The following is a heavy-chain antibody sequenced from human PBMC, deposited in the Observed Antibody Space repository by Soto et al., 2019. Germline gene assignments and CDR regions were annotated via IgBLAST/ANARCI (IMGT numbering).Heavy chain of an antibody. CDR1: GYTFTSYD. V-gene: IGHV1-8*01. Sequence: ASVKVSCKASGYTFTSYDINWVRQATGQGLEWMGWMNPNSGNTGYAQKFQGRVTMTRNTSTSTVYMELSSLRSEDTAVYYCARGLDYDFWSTVDDWGQGTLVTVSS. CDR2: MNPNSGNT. J-gene: IGHJ4*02. CDR3: ARGLDYDFWSTVDD. D-gene: IGHD3-3*01.